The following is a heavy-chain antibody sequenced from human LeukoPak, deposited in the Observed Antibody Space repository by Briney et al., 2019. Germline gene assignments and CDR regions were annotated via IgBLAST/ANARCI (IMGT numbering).Heavy chain of an antibody. Sequence: PGGSLRLSCAASGFTFSSYAMSWVRQAPGKGLEWVSAISGNGGSTYYADSVKGRFTISRDNPKNTLYLQMNSLRAEDTALYYCASRDPCSGGTCYGLGYWGQGTLVTVSS. J-gene: IGHJ4*02. V-gene: IGHV3-23*01. CDR2: ISGNGGST. CDR3: ASRDPCSGGTCYGLGY. D-gene: IGHD2-15*01. CDR1: GFTFSSYA.